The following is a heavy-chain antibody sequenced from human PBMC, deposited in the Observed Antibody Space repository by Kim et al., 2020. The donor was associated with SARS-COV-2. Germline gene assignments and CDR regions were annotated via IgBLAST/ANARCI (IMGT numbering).Heavy chain of an antibody. CDR2: INAGNGDT. D-gene: IGHD6-13*01. Sequence: ASVKVSCRGSGYSFTNYAIHWVRQAPGQRLEWMGWINAGNGDTGFSQSFQGRVTITRDTSASTDYMEVTSLTSEDTAVYYCVRGIDSGSWLFDYWGQGTLVPVSS. CDR1: GYSFTNYA. CDR3: VRGIDSGSWLFDY. J-gene: IGHJ4*02. V-gene: IGHV1-3*01.